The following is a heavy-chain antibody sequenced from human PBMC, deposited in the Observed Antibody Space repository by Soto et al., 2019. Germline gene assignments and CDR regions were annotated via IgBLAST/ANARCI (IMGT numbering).Heavy chain of an antibody. V-gene: IGHV1-69*04. CDR3: ARDRMNVGGDYASGWFDS. J-gene: IGHJ5*01. Sequence: SVKVSCKASGGTLSSYTISWVRQAPGQGLEWMGRIIPILGIANYAQKFQGRVTITADKSTSTAYMELSSLRSEDTAVYYCARDRMNVGGDYASGWFDSWGPGTLVTVSS. D-gene: IGHD2-21*02. CDR1: GGTLSSYT. CDR2: IIPILGIA.